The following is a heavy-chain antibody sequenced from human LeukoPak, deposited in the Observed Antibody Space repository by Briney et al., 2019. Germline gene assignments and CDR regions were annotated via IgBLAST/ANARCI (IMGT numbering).Heavy chain of an antibody. V-gene: IGHV3-33*08. CDR1: GFTFSSYG. D-gene: IGHD1-7*01. CDR2: MWYDGINK. Sequence: HPGGSLRLSCAASGFTFSSYGMHWVRQAPGKGLEWVAVMWYDGINKYYTDSVKGRFTISRDNSKNTLYLQMNSLRAEDTAVYYCARDRIGHWNFELNDYYYYGMDVWGQGTTVTVSS. J-gene: IGHJ6*02. CDR3: ARDRIGHWNFELNDYYYYGMDV.